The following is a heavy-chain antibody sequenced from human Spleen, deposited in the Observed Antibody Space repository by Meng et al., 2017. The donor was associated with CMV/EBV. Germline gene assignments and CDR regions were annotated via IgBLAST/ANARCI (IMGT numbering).Heavy chain of an antibody. V-gene: IGHV3-30*04. CDR3: ARDLGDYDFWGRHYYYGMDV. CDR2: ISYDGSNK. D-gene: IGHD3-3*01. J-gene: IGHJ6*02. Sequence: GGSLRLSCAASGFTFSSYAMHWVRQAPGKGLEWVAVISYDGSNKYYADSVKGRFTISRDNSKDTLYLQMNSLRAEDTAVYYCARDLGDYDFWGRHYYYGMDVWGRGTTVTVSS. CDR1: GFTFSSYA.